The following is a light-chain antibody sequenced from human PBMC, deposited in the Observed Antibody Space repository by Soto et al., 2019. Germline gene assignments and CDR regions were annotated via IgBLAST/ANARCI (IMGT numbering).Light chain of an antibody. J-gene: IGKJ3*01. CDR2: DAY. CDR3: QKSDHLPL. CDR1: HDIGNS. V-gene: IGKV1-33*01. Sequence: DIQMTQSPPSLSASVGDRVTITCQASHDIGNSLNWYQAKPGQAPKLVIYDAYNLETGVPSTFSGSGYGTLFTFTISGLRPEDIATYYCQKSDHLPLFGPGTQVDLK.